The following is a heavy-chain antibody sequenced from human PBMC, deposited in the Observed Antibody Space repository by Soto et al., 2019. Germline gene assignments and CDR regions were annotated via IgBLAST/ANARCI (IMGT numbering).Heavy chain of an antibody. D-gene: IGHD3-22*01. CDR2: IADHGGNT. J-gene: IGHJ3*02. CDR3: GGDSSGYFYPDVFDI. Sequence: GGSLRLSCAASGFTFSTYALTWVRQAPGKGLGWVSAIADHGGNTYYADSVKGRFTISRDNSKNTLYLQMNSLRAEDTAVYYCGGDSSGYFYPDVFDIWGQGTMVTVSS. CDR1: GFTFSTYA. V-gene: IGHV3-23*01.